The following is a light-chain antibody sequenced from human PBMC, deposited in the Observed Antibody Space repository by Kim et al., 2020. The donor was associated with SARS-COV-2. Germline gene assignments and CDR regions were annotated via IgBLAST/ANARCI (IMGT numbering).Light chain of an antibody. CDR2: GAS. CDR1: QSVSSS. J-gene: IGKJ4*01. V-gene: IGKV3-15*01. Sequence: EIVMTQSPATLSVSPGESATLSCRASQSVSSSLAWYQQKPGQAPRLLIYGASTRATGIPARFSGSGSGTEFTLTISSLQSEDFAVYYCQQYNNWPLTFGGGTKVEI. CDR3: QQYNNWPLT.